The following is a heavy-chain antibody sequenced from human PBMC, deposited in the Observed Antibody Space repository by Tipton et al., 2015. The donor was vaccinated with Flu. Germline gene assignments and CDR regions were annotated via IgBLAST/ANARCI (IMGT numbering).Heavy chain of an antibody. CDR3: ERAEIGDFDY. V-gene: IGHV4-38-2*01. J-gene: IGHJ4*02. CDR1: GYSISRGYY. CDR2: IYHNGDI. Sequence: TLSLTCAVSGYSISRGYYWGWIRQPPGKGLEWIGSIYHNGDIHFNSSLKSRVSISVDTSNNRFSLNLTSVTAADTAVYYCERAEIGDFDYWGQGTLVTVSS. D-gene: IGHD2/OR15-2a*01.